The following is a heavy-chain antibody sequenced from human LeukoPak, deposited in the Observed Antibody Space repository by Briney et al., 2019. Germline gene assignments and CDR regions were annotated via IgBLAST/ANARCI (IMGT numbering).Heavy chain of an antibody. CDR3: AKDGLAVAGPPNH. Sequence: GGSLRLSCAASGFTFRSYAMSWVRQAPGKGLEWVSGISGSGGTTYYADSVKGRFTISRDNSKNTLYPQMNSLRAEDTAIYYCAKDGLAVAGPPNHWGQGTLVTVSS. D-gene: IGHD6-19*01. CDR2: ISGSGGTT. J-gene: IGHJ5*02. V-gene: IGHV3-23*01. CDR1: GFTFRSYA.